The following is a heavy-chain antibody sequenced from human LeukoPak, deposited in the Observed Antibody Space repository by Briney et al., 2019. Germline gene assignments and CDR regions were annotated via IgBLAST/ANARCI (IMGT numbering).Heavy chain of an antibody. D-gene: IGHD5-18*01. J-gene: IGHJ4*02. Sequence: SETLSLTCTVSGYSISSGYYWGWIRQPPGKGLEWIGSIYHSGSTYYNPSLKSLVTISVDTSKNQFSLKLSSVTAADTAVYYCARVRGYSYAIDYWGQGTLVTVSS. CDR1: GYSISSGYY. CDR2: IYHSGST. V-gene: IGHV4-38-2*02. CDR3: ARVRGYSYAIDY.